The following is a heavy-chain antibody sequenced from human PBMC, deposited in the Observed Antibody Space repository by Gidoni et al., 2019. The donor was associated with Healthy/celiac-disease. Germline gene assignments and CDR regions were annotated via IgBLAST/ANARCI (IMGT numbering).Heavy chain of an antibody. J-gene: IGHJ4*02. V-gene: IGHV3-30*03. CDR1: GFPFSRYG. CDR2: ISYGGSNK. Sequence: QVQLVESGGGVVQPGRSLRLSCAASGFPFSRYGMHWVRQAAGKVLEWVAVISYGGSNKYYADSVKGRFTICRDKSKNTLYLQMNSLRAEDTAVYYCGSIAAAGNNLDYWGQGTLVTVSS. D-gene: IGHD6-13*01. CDR3: GSIAAAGNNLDY.